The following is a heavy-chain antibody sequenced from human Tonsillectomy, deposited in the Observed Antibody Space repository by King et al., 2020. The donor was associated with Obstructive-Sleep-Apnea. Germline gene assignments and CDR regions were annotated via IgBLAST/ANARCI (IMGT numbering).Heavy chain of an antibody. J-gene: IGHJ4*02. V-gene: IGHV4-34*01. CDR3: ARGDIYYFDY. CDR2: INHSGST. CDR1: GGSFSGYY. Sequence: VQLQQWGAGLLKPSETLSLTCAVYGGSFSGYYWSWIRQPPGKGLEWIGEINHSGSTNYNPSLKSRVTISVDTSKNQFSPKLSSVTAADTAVYYCARGDIYYFDYWGQGTLVTVSS.